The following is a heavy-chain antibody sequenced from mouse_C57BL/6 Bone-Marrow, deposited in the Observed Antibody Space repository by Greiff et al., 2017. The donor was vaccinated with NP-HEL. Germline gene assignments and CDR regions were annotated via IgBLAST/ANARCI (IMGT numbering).Heavy chain of an antibody. CDR3: AREIRRFAY. CDR1: GFTFSSYG. J-gene: IGHJ3*01. V-gene: IGHV5-6*01. CDR2: ISSGGSYT. Sequence: EVKLVESGGDLVKPGGSLKLSCAASGFTFSSYGMSWVRQTPDKRLEWVATISSGGSYTYYPDSVKGRFTISRDNAKNTLYLQMSSLKSEDTAMYCCAREIRRFAYWGQGTLVTVSA.